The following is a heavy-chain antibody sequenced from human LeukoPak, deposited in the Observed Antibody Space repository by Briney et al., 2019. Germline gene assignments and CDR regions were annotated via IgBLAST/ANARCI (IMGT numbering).Heavy chain of an antibody. D-gene: IGHD2-15*01. Sequence: PSETLSLTCTVSGDSISSTTYNWGWIRQPPGKGLEWIGSIYYTGITYYNPSLKSRVTMSVDTSENQFSLNLNSVTAADTAVYYCARGFRYCSGGSCYPGVNWFDPWGQGTLATVSS. CDR3: ARGFRYCSGGSCYPGVNWFDP. CDR2: IYYTGIT. V-gene: IGHV4-39*01. CDR1: GDSISSTTYN. J-gene: IGHJ5*02.